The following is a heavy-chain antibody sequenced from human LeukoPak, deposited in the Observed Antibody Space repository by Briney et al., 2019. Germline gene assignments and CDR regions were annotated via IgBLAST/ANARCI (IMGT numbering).Heavy chain of an antibody. CDR1: GFTVSSNY. CDR3: ARDHKHDAGDYAAHFDL. D-gene: IGHD4-17*01. J-gene: IGHJ4*02. CDR2: IYSGGNT. Sequence: PGGSLRLSCAASGFTVSSNYMSWVRQAPGKGLEWVSVIYSGGNTYYADSVKGRFTISRDNSKNTLYLQMNSLRAEDTAVYYCARDHKHDAGDYAAHFDLGGQGTLVTVS. V-gene: IGHV3-66*01.